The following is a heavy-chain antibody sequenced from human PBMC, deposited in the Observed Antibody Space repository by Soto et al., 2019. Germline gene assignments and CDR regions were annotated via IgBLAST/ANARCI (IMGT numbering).Heavy chain of an antibody. Sequence: SVKVSCKASGGTFSSYAISWVRQAPGQGLEWMGGIIPIFGTANYAQKFQGRVTITADESTSTAYMELSSLRSEDTAVYYCARVPSGGRIAVAGHFDYWGQGTLVTVSS. V-gene: IGHV1-69*13. CDR2: IIPIFGTA. D-gene: IGHD6-19*01. CDR3: ARVPSGGRIAVAGHFDY. CDR1: GGTFSSYA. J-gene: IGHJ4*02.